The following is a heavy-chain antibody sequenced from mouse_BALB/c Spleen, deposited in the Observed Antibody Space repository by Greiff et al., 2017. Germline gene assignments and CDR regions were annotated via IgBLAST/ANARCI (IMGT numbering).Heavy chain of an antibody. CDR3: ARLRYGSMDY. Sequence: EVKLVESGGGLVQPGGSLKLSCAASGFTFSSYGMSWVRQTPDKRLELVATINSNGGSTDYPDSVKGRFTISRDNAKNTLYLQMSSLKSEDTAMYYCARLRYGSMDYWGQGTSVTVSS. CDR1: GFTFSSYG. V-gene: IGHV5-6-3*01. J-gene: IGHJ4*01. CDR2: INSNGGST. D-gene: IGHD2-14*01.